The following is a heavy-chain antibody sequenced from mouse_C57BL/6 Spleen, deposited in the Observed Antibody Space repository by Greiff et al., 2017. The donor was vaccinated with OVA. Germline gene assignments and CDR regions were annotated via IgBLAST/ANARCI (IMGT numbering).Heavy chain of an antibody. D-gene: IGHD2-4*01. V-gene: IGHV1-69*01. CDR3: ARSDYDEHYYAMDY. CDR1: GYTFTSYW. Sequence: QVHVKQPGAELVMPGASVKLSCKASGYTFTSYWMHWVKQRPGQGLEWIGEIDPSDSYTNYNQKFKGKSTLTVDKSSSTAYMQLSSLTSEDSAVYYCARSDYDEHYYAMDYWGQGTSVTVSS. J-gene: IGHJ4*01. CDR2: IDPSDSYT.